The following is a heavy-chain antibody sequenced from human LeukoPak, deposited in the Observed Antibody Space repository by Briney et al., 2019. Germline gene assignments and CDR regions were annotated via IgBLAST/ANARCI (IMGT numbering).Heavy chain of an antibody. J-gene: IGHJ4*02. Sequence: ASVKVSCKASGYTFTSYYMHWVRQAPGQGLEWMGIINPSGGSTSYAQKFQGRVTMTRDTSTSTVYMELSSLRSEDTAVYYCARANSGYDSDYYFDYWGQGTLVTVSS. CDR3: ARANSGYDSDYYFDY. V-gene: IGHV1-46*01. D-gene: IGHD5-12*01. CDR1: GYTFTSYY. CDR2: INPSGGST.